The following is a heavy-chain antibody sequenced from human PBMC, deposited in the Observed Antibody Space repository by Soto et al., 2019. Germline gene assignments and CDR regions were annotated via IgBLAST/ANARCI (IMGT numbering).Heavy chain of an antibody. J-gene: IGHJ4*02. V-gene: IGHV4-34*01. CDR3: DRGNERGGLDY. CDR1: GGSFSGYY. Sequence: PSETLSLTCAVYGGSFSGYYWTWIRQPPGTGLEWIGEINHSGSTNYNPSLKSRVTISVDTSKKQFSLKLTSVTAADTAVYYCDRGNERGGLDYWGQGTLVTVSS. D-gene: IGHD1-1*01. CDR2: INHSGST.